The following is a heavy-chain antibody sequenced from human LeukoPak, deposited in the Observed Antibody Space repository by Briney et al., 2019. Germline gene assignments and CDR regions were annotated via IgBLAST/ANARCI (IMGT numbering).Heavy chain of an antibody. CDR1: GFTFSSYS. Sequence: GGSLRLSCAASGFTFSSYSMNWVRQAPGKGLEWVSSISSSSSYIYYADSVKGRFTISRDNAKNSLYLQMNSLRAEDTAVCYCARVPDYDFWSGYARFDYWGQGTLVTVSS. CDR3: ARVPDYDFWSGYARFDY. V-gene: IGHV3-21*01. D-gene: IGHD3-3*01. CDR2: ISSSSSYI. J-gene: IGHJ4*02.